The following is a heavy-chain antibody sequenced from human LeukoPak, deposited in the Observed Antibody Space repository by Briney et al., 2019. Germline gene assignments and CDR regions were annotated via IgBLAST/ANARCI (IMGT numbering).Heavy chain of an antibody. Sequence: SKTLSLTCTVSGYSISSGYYWGWIRQPPGKGLEWIGSIYYSGSTYYNPSLKSRVTISVDTSKNQFSLKLSSVTAADTAVYYCARDYGDHNWGQGTLVTVSS. J-gene: IGHJ4*02. CDR1: GYSISSGYY. D-gene: IGHD4-17*01. CDR2: IYYSGST. V-gene: IGHV4-38-2*02. CDR3: ARDYGDHN.